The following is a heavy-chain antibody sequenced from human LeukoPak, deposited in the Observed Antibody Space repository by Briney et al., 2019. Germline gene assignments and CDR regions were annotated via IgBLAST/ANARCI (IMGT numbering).Heavy chain of an antibody. D-gene: IGHD1-26*01. Sequence: PSETLSLTCTVSGGSISSSSYYWGWIRQPPGKGLEWIGSIYYSGSTYYDPSLKSRVTISVDTSKNQFSLKLSSVTAADTAVYYCARGRRVGLQTLDYWGQGTLVTVSS. CDR1: GGSISSSSYY. V-gene: IGHV4-39*01. J-gene: IGHJ4*02. CDR3: ARGRRVGLQTLDY. CDR2: IYYSGST.